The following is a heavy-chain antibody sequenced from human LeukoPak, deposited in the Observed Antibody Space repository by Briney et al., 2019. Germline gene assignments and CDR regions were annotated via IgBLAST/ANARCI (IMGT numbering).Heavy chain of an antibody. CDR3: AIGLGPYYYYGMDV. CDR2: IYYSGST. V-gene: IGHV4-59*01. J-gene: IGHJ6*02. CDR1: GGSMNSYY. Sequence: PSETLSLTCSVSGGSMNSYYWSWIRQSPGKGLEWIAYIYYSGSTNYNPSLKSRVTISVDTSKNQFSLKLSSVTAADTAVYYCAIGLGPYYYYGMDVWGQGTTVTVSS. D-gene: IGHD3/OR15-3a*01.